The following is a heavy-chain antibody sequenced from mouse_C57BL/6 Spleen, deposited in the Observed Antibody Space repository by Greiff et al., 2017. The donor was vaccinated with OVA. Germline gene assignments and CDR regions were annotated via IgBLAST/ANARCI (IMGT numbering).Heavy chain of an antibody. CDR1: GFTFSDYG. D-gene: IGHD1-1*01. Sequence: EVMLVESGGGLVKPGGSLKLSCAASGFTFSDYGMHWVRQAPEKGLEWVAYISSGSSTIYYADTVKGRFPISRDNAKNTLFLQMTSLRSEDTAMYYCARGTVVATDYWYFDVWGTGTTVTVSS. CDR2: ISSGSSTI. V-gene: IGHV5-17*01. CDR3: ARGTVVATDYWYFDV. J-gene: IGHJ1*03.